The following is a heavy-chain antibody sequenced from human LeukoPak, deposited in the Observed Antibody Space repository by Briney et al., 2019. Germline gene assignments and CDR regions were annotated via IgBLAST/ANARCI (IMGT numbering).Heavy chain of an antibody. CDR2: ISYSGTT. V-gene: IGHV4-59*01. J-gene: IGHJ4*02. CDR3: AREGAYGDKGVDY. D-gene: IGHD4-17*01. Sequence: SETLSLTCTVSGGSISSYYWSWIRQPPGKGLEWIGYISYSGTTNYNPSLKSRVTISVDTSENQLSLNLRSVTAADTAVYYCAREGAYGDKGVDYWGQGTLVTVSS. CDR1: GGSISSYY.